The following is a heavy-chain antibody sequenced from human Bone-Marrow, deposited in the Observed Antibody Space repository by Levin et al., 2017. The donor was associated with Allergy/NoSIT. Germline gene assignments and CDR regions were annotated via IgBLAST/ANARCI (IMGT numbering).Heavy chain of an antibody. CDR1: GASISSYH. V-gene: IGHV4-59*01. Sequence: SETLSLTCIVSGASISSYHWSWNRQPPGKGLEWLGYVYYSGTTNYNPSLKSRVTMSVDTSRNQFSLTLNSVTAADTAVYYCARDRVVASSGTYYYYGMAVWGQGTTVTVSS. J-gene: IGHJ6*02. CDR3: ARDRVVASSGTYYYYGMAV. CDR2: VYYSGTT. D-gene: IGHD2-15*01.